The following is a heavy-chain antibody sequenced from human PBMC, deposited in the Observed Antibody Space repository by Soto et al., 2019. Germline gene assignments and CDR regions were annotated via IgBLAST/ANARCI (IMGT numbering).Heavy chain of an antibody. CDR3: ARDRVNYDFWSGHYYYYYGMDV. CDR2: ISSSSSTI. J-gene: IGHJ6*02. V-gene: IGHV3-48*02. D-gene: IGHD3-3*01. Sequence: GGSLRLSCAASGFTFSSYSINWVRQAPGKGLEWVSYISSSSSTIYYADSVKGRFTISRDNAKNSLYLQMNSLRDEDTAVYYCARDRVNYDFWSGHYYYYYGMDVWGQGTTVTVSS. CDR1: GFTFSSYS.